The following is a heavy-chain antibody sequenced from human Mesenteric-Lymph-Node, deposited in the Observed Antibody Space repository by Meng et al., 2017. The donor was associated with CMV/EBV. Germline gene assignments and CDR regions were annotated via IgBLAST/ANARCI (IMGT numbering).Heavy chain of an antibody. CDR1: RVTFGASF. V-gene: IGHV3-11*01. J-gene: IGHJ4*02. D-gene: IGHD3-22*01. CDR2: IGRSGTSI. Sequence: SVEASRVTFGASFMAWIRQAPGKGLEWVSCIGRSGTSISYTDSVKGRFIISRDNAKKSLYLQMNSLRAEDTAVYYCARDVPSNGWGYWGQGALVTVSS. CDR3: ARDVPSNGWGY.